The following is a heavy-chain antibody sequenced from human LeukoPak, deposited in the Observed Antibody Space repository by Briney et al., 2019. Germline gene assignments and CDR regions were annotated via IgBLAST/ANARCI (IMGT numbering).Heavy chain of an antibody. V-gene: IGHV1-8*01. Sequence: ASVKVSCKASGYTFTSYDINWVRQATGQGLEWMGWMNPNSGNTGYAQKFQGRVTMTRNTSISTAYMELSSLGSEDTAVYYCARGPPKVYSSSRWPFYWGQGTLVTVSS. CDR2: MNPNSGNT. J-gene: IGHJ4*02. D-gene: IGHD6-6*01. CDR3: ARGPPKVYSSSRWPFY. CDR1: GYTFTSYD.